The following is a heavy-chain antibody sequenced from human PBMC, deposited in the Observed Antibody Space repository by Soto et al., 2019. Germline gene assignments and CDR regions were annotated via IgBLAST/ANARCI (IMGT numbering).Heavy chain of an antibody. J-gene: IGHJ4*02. CDR1: GFIFSTSGSAFSRYA. CDR2: ISGSGVRT. CDR3: ATPAYDY. D-gene: IGHD3-16*01. V-gene: IGHV3-23*01. Sequence: GGSLRLSCAASGFIFSTSGSAFSRYAMTWVRQTPGKALEWVSSISGSGVRTYYSDSVRGRFTISRDNSKDRLYLEMNSVRAEDTAVYYCATPAYDYWGQGTLVTVSS.